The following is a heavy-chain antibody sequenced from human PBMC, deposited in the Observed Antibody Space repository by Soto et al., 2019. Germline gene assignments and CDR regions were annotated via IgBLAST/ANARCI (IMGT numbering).Heavy chain of an antibody. D-gene: IGHD2-2*02. Sequence: QVQLVQSGAEVKKPGSSVKVSCKASGGTFSSYTISWVRQAPGQGLEWMGRIIPILGIANYAPKFQGRVTITADKSTTTAYMELRSLRSEDTAVYYCAMEYCSSTSCYRDYWGQGTLVTVSS. CDR3: AMEYCSSTSCYRDY. CDR2: IIPILGIA. V-gene: IGHV1-69*02. J-gene: IGHJ4*02. CDR1: GGTFSSYT.